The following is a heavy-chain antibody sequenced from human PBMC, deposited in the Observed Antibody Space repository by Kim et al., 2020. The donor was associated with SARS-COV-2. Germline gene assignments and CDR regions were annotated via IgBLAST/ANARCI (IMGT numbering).Heavy chain of an antibody. Sequence: GGSLRLSCTASGCTFSSYDLHWVRQATGKGLEWVSAIGSAGDTYYPGSVKGRFTISRENAKNSLYLQLNSLRAGDTAVYYCARGYSSSWYWAFDIWGQGT. CDR1: GCTFSSYD. D-gene: IGHD6-13*01. V-gene: IGHV3-13*01. CDR2: IGSAGDT. J-gene: IGHJ3*02. CDR3: ARGYSSSWYWAFDI.